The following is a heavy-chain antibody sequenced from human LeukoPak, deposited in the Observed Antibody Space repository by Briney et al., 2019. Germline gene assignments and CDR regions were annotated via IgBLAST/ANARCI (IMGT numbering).Heavy chain of an antibody. CDR2: IYPGDSDT. CDR3: ARYLERHRVMDY. J-gene: IGHJ4*02. Sequence: GESLKISCKSSGYRFTNYWIGWVGQMPGKGLEWMGIIYPGDSDTRYSPSFQGQVIISADKSISTAYLQWSSLKASDTAMYYCARYLERHRVMDYWGQGTLVTVSS. V-gene: IGHV5-51*06. CDR1: GYRFTNYW. D-gene: IGHD1-1*01.